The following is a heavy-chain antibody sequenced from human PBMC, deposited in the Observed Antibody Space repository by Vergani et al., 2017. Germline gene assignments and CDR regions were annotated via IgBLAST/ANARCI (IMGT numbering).Heavy chain of an antibody. CDR2: IIPILGTA. CDR1: GGTFSSYA. V-gene: IGHV1-69*11. Sequence: VQLVQSGAEVKKPGSSVKVSCKASGGTFSSYAISWVRQAPGQGLEWMGRIIPILGTANYAQKFQGRVTITADESTSTAYMELSSLRSEDTAVYYCARDRGGEPGIAVVGDFDYWGQGTLVTVSS. CDR3: ARDRGGEPGIAVVGDFDY. J-gene: IGHJ4*02. D-gene: IGHD6-19*01.